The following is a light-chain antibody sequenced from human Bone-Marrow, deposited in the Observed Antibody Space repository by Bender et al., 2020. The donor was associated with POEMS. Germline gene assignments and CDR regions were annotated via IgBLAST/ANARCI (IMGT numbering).Light chain of an antibody. CDR2: KDT. CDR1: DLGDKY. J-gene: IGLJ2*01. CDR3: QAWDTYSVI. Sequence: SYEVTQPPSVSVSPGQTASITCSGDDLGDKYVAWYQQKPGQSPVLVIYKDTKRPSGIPERFSGSNSGNTATLTISGTQAMDEADYYCQAWDTYSVIFGGGTKLTVL. V-gene: IGLV3-1*01.